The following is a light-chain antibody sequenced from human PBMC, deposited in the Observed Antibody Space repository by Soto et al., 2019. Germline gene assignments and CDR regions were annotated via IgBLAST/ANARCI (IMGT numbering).Light chain of an antibody. J-gene: IGKJ1*01. CDR1: QGISTA. CDR2: DAS. Sequence: AIQLTQSPSSLSASVGDRVTITCRASQGISTALAWYQQKPGQTPKLLLYDASSLEGGVPTRFSGRGSGTDFALSITDRQPDDFATYYCQQFSQYPRTFGQGTKV. V-gene: IGKV1D-13*01. CDR3: QQFSQYPRT.